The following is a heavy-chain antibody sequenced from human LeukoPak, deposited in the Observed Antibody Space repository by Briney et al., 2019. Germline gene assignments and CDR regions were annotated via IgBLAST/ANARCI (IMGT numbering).Heavy chain of an antibody. CDR1: GYTFTSYA. Sequence: ASVKVSCKASGYTFTSYAMNWVRQAPGQGLEWMGWINTNTGNPTYAQGFTGRFVSSLDTSVSTAYLQISSLKAEDTAVYYCIRPLVLKPPQPLYMDVWGKGTTVTVSS. J-gene: IGHJ6*03. D-gene: IGHD3-9*01. V-gene: IGHV7-4-1*02. CDR3: IRPLVLKPPQPLYMDV. CDR2: INTNTGNP.